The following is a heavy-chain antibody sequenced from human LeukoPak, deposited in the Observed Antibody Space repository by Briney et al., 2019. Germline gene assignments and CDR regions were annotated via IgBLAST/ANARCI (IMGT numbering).Heavy chain of an antibody. CDR3: ARAFYSSGFFFDY. Sequence: GESLKISCKGSGYSFTSHWIGWARQMPGKGLEWMGIIYPGDSDTRYSPSFQGQVTISADKSINTAYLQWSSLKASDTAMYFCARAFYSSGFFFDYWGQGTLVTVSS. V-gene: IGHV5-51*01. J-gene: IGHJ4*02. CDR2: IYPGDSDT. CDR1: GYSFTSHW. D-gene: IGHD6-19*01.